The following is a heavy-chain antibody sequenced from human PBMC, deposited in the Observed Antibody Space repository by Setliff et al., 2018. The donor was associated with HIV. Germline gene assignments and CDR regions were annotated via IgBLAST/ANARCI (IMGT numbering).Heavy chain of an antibody. V-gene: IGHV3-33*01. Sequence: PGGSLRVSCEASGFPFSVHGMHWVRQSPGKGLEWLAVIWYDGGTKYYADSLQGRFTISRDDSKNSVYLQMNTLGAEDTAVYYCARGQFRLRPDSLDLWGQGTLVTVSS. D-gene: IGHD2-21*01. CDR1: GFPFSVHG. J-gene: IGHJ4*03. CDR3: ARGQFRLRPDSLDL. CDR2: IWYDGGTK.